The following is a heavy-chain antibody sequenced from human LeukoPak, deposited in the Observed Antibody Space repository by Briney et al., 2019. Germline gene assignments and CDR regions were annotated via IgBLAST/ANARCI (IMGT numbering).Heavy chain of an antibody. D-gene: IGHD3-10*01. CDR3: TRDLPYYYGSGSYAFDY. CDR1: GFTFGDYA. Sequence: GRSLRLSCTASGFTFGDYATSWVRQAPGKGLEWVGFIRSKAYGGTTEYAASVKGRFTILRDDSKSIAYLQMNSLKTEDTAVYYCTRDLPYYYGSGSYAFDYWGQGTLVTVSS. CDR2: IRSKAYGGTT. V-gene: IGHV3-49*04. J-gene: IGHJ4*02.